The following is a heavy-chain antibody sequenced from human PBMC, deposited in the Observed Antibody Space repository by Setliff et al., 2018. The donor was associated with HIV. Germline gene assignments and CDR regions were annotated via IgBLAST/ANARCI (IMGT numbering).Heavy chain of an antibody. CDR2: LTWNSGSI. J-gene: IGHJ4*02. CDR1: GFTFDDYA. D-gene: IGHD6-13*01. Sequence: GGSLRLSCAASGFTFDDYAMHWVRQAPGKGLEWVSGLTWNSGSIAYADSVKGRFTISSDNAKTSLYLQMNSLRAEDMALYYCAKGRYSSSWYYFDYWGQGTLVTVSS. CDR3: AKGRYSSSWYYFDY. V-gene: IGHV3-9*03.